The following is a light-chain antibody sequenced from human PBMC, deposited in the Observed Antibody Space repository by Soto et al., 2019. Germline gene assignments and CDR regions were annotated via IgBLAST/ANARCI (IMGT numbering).Light chain of an antibody. V-gene: IGKV3-11*01. CDR3: QRRCNWPPVT. CDR2: DAS. CDR1: QSVSGC. Sequence: EIVLTQSPATLSLSPGERATLSCRASQSVSGCLAWYQQKPGQAPRLLIFDASNRATGIPARFSGSGSGTDFTLTISGLEPEDFAIYYCQRRCNWPPVTFGGGTKVDIK. J-gene: IGKJ4*01.